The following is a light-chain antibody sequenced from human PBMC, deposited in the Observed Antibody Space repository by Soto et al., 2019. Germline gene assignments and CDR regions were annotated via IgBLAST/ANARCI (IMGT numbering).Light chain of an antibody. J-gene: IGKJ5*01. CDR3: QQRSNWIT. CDR2: DAS. V-gene: IGKV3-11*01. CDR1: QSVGTS. Sequence: EIVLIQSPATLSLSPGERATLSCRASQSVGTSLAWYQQKLGQGPRLLIYDASNRATGIPARFSGSGSGTDFTLTISSLEPEDFAVYYCQQRSNWITFGQGTRLEIK.